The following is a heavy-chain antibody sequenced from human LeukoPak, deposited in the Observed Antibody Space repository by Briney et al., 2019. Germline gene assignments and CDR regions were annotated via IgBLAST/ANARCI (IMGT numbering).Heavy chain of an antibody. Sequence: PSETLSLTCTVSGGSISSYYWSWIRQPPGKGLEWIGYIYYSGSTNYNPSLKSRVTISVDTSKNQFSLKLSSVTAADTAVYYCAREMAAAGAFDPWGQGTLVTVSS. D-gene: IGHD6-13*01. J-gene: IGHJ5*02. CDR2: IYYSGST. CDR3: AREMAAAGAFDP. V-gene: IGHV4-59*01. CDR1: GGSISSYY.